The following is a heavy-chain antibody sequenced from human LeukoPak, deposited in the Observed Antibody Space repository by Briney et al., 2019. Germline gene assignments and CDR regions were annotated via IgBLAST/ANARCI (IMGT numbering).Heavy chain of an antibody. CDR2: ISPYNGNT. J-gene: IGHJ5*02. CDR1: GYTFISYG. Sequence: ASVQVSRKASGYTFISYGINWVRQAPGQGLEWMGWISPYNGNTNYAQKFQGRVTMTTDTSTSTAYMELRSLKSDDTAVYYCARGEGVAARQSWIDPWGQGTLVTVSS. CDR3: ARGEGVAARQSWIDP. D-gene: IGHD6-6*01. V-gene: IGHV1-18*01.